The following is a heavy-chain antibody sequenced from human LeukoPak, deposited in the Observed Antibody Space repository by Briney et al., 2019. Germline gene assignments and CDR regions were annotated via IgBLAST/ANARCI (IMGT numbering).Heavy chain of an antibody. CDR1: GFTFDDYT. CDR3: AKDRGERNVGAPTFDY. CDR2: ISWDGGST. D-gene: IGHD1-26*01. J-gene: IGHJ4*02. Sequence: GGSLRLSCAASGFTFDDYTMHWVRQAPGKGLEWVSLISWDGGSTYYADSVKGRFTISRDNSKNSQYLQMNSLRTEDTALYYCAKDRGERNVGAPTFDYWGQGTLVTVSS. V-gene: IGHV3-43*01.